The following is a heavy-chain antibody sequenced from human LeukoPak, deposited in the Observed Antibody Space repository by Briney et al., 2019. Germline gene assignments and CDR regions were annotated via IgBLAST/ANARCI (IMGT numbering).Heavy chain of an antibody. CDR3: ARDDDYGDHATFDY. Sequence: GGSLRLSCAASGFTFSSYGMHWVRQAPGKGLEWVAVIWYGGSNKYYADSVKGRFTISRDNSKNTLYLQMNSLRAEATAVYYCARDDDYGDHATFDYWGQGTLVTVSS. J-gene: IGHJ4*02. CDR2: IWYGGSNK. CDR1: GFTFSSYG. D-gene: IGHD4-17*01. V-gene: IGHV3-33*01.